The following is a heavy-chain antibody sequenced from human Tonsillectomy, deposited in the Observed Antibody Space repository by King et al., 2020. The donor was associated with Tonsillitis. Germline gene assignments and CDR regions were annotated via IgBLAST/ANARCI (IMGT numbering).Heavy chain of an antibody. CDR2: ISDSGNP. CDR1: GASTSSNY. V-gene: IGHV4-59*01. CDR3: ERGRGWLVFDS. D-gene: IGHD6-19*01. Sequence: QVQLQESGPGLVKPSETLSLTCTVSGASTSSNYWSWMRQSPGEGLEGIGYISDSGNPNYNPSLKSRVTISIDTSKNQFSLNLNSATATDTAIYYCERGRGWLVFDSWGQGTLVRVSS. J-gene: IGHJ4*02.